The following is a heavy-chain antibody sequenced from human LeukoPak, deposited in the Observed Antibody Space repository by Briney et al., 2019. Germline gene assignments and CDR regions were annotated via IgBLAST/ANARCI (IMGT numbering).Heavy chain of an antibody. CDR3: AREDGYYYYMDV. D-gene: IGHD5-24*01. J-gene: IGHJ6*03. Sequence: PGGSLRLSCAASGFTFSNYAFHWVRQAPGKGLEYVSGISINGGSTYYANSVKGRFIISRDNSKNMLDLQMGSLRAEDMAVYYCAREDGYYYYMDVWGKGTTVTVSS. V-gene: IGHV3-64*01. CDR1: GFTFSNYA. CDR2: ISINGGST.